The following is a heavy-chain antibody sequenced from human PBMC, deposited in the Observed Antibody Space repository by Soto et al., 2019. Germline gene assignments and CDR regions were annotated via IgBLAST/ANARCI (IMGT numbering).Heavy chain of an antibody. V-gene: IGHV1-69*13. Sequence: SVKVSCEASGGTFSSYTISWVPKAPGQGLEWMGGINPNIGTANYAQKFQGRGTITADESTSTAYMELSSLRSEDTAVYYCARFSAYCTNGVGTNRRNYYNYGMDGWGQGTTGTVS. D-gene: IGHD2-8*01. CDR2: INPNIGTA. CDR3: ARFSAYCTNGVGTNRRNYYNYGMDG. J-gene: IGHJ6*02. CDR1: GGTFSSYT.